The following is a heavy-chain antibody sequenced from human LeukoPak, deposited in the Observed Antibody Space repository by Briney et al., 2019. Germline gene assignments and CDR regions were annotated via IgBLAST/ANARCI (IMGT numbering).Heavy chain of an antibody. D-gene: IGHD1-26*01. CDR3: AKEIVGAPTPGAY. V-gene: IGHV4-4*02. CDR2: IYHSGST. Sequence: SETLSLTCAVSGGSISSSNWWSWVRQPPGKGLEWIGEIYHSGSTNYNPSLKSRVTISVDKSKNQFSLKLSSVTAADTAVYYCAKEIVGAPTPGAYWGEGILVTVSS. J-gene: IGHJ4*02. CDR1: GGSISSSNW.